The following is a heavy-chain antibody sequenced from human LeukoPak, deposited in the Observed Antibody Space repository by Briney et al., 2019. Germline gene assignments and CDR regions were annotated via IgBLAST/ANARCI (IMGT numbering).Heavy chain of an antibody. CDR2: IYHSGST. V-gene: IGHV4-30-2*01. CDR1: GGSISSGGYS. Sequence: SQTLSLTCAVSGGSISSGGYSWSWIRQPPGKGLEWIGYIYHSGSTYYNPSLKSRVTISVDTSKNQFSVKLSSVTAADTAVYYCATLLRGYSYGSFDYWGQGTLVTVSS. D-gene: IGHD5-18*01. CDR3: ATLLRGYSYGSFDY. J-gene: IGHJ4*02.